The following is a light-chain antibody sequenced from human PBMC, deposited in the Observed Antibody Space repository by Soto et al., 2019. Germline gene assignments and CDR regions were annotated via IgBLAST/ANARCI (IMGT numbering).Light chain of an antibody. J-gene: IGLJ2*01. CDR2: DNS. CDR3: QSYDSSLSASV. CDR1: SSNIGAGYE. Sequence: QSLLTQPPSVSGTPGQRVTISCTGSSSNIGAGYEVHWYQQLPGTAPKFLIYDNSNRPSGVPDRFSGSKSGTSASLAITGLQAEDEADYYCQSYDSSLSASVFGGGTKLTV. V-gene: IGLV1-40*01.